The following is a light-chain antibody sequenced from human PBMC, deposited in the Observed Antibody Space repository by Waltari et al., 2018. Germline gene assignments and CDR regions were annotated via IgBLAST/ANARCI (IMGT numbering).Light chain of an antibody. V-gene: IGLV2-14*01. Sequence: QSALTQPASVSGSPGQSITISCTGTSSAVGGSNYVSWYQQHPGKAPKLIIYYVSNRPSGVSNRFSGSKSGNTASLTISGLQAEDEADYYCSSYTSSSTLVFGGGTKLTVL. CDR1: SSAVGGSNY. CDR2: YVS. CDR3: SSYTSSSTLV. J-gene: IGLJ2*01.